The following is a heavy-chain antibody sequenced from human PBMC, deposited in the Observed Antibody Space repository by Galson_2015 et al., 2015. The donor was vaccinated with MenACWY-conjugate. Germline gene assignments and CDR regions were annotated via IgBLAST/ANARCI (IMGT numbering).Heavy chain of an antibody. CDR1: GGTFSSYA. D-gene: IGHD2-21*02. J-gene: IGHJ3*02. CDR2: IIPIFGTA. Sequence: SCKASGGTFSSYAISWVRQAPGQGLEWMGGIIPIFGTANYAQKFQGRVTITADESTSTAYMELSSLRSEDTAVYYCARDRAYCGGDCYPDAFDIWGQGTMVTVSS. CDR3: ARDRAYCGGDCYPDAFDI. V-gene: IGHV1-69*01.